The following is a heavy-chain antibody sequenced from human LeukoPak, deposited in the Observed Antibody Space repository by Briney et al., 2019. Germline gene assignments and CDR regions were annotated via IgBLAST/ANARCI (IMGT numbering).Heavy chain of an antibody. CDR2: INHSGST. CDR3: ARADYDFWSGYGRPYYMDV. J-gene: IGHJ6*03. CDR1: GGSFSGYY. D-gene: IGHD3-3*01. Sequence: SETLSLTCAVYGGSFSGYYSSWIRQPPGKGLEWIGEINHSGSTNYNPSLKSRVTISVDTSKNQFSLKLSSVTAADTAVYYCARADYDFWSGYGRPYYMDVWGKGTTVTVSS. V-gene: IGHV4-34*01.